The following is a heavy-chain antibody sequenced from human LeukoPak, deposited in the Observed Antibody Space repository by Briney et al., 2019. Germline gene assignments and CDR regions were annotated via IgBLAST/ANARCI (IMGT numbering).Heavy chain of an antibody. CDR1: GDSLSRYS. Sequence: ASETLSLTCAVSGDSLSRYSGTWIRQPPGKGLEWLGEINPSGSPDYNPSLKSRATISVDTSKNQFSLRVASVTAADTAVYYCASVRHDPLEYYYYIDVWGKGTTVTVSS. V-gene: IGHV4-34*01. CDR3: ASVRHDPLEYYYYIDV. CDR2: INPSGSP. J-gene: IGHJ6*03. D-gene: IGHD2/OR15-2a*01.